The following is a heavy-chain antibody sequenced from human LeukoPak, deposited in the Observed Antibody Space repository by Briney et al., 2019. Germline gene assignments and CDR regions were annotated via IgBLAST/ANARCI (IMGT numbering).Heavy chain of an antibody. J-gene: IGHJ6*02. CDR3: ARDYDVPPYYYYYGMDV. D-gene: IGHD5-12*01. V-gene: IGHV3-23*01. Sequence: PGASVRLSCAASEFTSSSYGMTWVRQAPGKGLEWVSGISGSGGNTYYADSVKGRFTISRDNSKNTLYLQMNSLRAEDTAVYYCARDYDVPPYYYYYGMDVWGQGTAVTVSS. CDR2: ISGSGGNT. CDR1: EFTSSSYG.